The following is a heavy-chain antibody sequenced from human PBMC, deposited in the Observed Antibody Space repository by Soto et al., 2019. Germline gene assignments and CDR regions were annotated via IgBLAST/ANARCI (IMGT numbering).Heavy chain of an antibody. CDR1: SGSFSGFY. CDR2: ISQSGST. V-gene: IGHV4-34*01. Sequence: SETLSLTCSIYSGSFSGFYWSWIRQPPGKRLEWIGEISQSGSTNYNPSLKSRVSISVDTSKNQFSLKLSYVTAADKDVYYCARWGSGYYYGMDVWGQRTKVTVS. D-gene: IGHD3-10*01. CDR3: ARWGSGYYYGMDV. J-gene: IGHJ6*02.